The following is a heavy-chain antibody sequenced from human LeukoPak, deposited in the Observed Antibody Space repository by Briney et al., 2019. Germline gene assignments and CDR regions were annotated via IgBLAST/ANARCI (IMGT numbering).Heavy chain of an antibody. D-gene: IGHD5-24*01. J-gene: IGHJ4*02. Sequence: SETLSLTCTVSGGSLSSSSYYWGWMRQPPGKGLEWIGSISYRGTTFYNPSLKSRVTISVDTSKNQFFLKVSSVTAADTAVYYCARGPHPGGAGYNLIDHWGQGTLVTVSP. CDR2: ISYRGTT. CDR3: ARGPHPGGAGYNLIDH. V-gene: IGHV4-39*01. CDR1: GGSLSSSSYY.